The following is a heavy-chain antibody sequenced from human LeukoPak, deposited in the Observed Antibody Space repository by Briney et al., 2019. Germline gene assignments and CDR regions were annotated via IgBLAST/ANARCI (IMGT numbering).Heavy chain of an antibody. CDR3: ARDRVPAAINHRNYYYYYMDV. V-gene: IGHV1-2*02. Sequence: GASVKVSCKASGYTFTGYYMHWVRQAPGQGLEWMGWINPNSGGTNYAQKFQGRVTMTRDTSISTAYMELSRLRSDDTAVYYCARDRVPAAINHRNYYYYYMDVWGKGTTVTVSS. D-gene: IGHD2-2*02. J-gene: IGHJ6*03. CDR1: GYTFTGYY. CDR2: INPNSGGT.